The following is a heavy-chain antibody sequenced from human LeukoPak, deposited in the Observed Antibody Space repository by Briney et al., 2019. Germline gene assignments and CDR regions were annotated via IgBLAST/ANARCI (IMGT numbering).Heavy chain of an antibody. D-gene: IGHD3-10*01. CDR1: GFTFSSYA. J-gene: IGHJ6*02. CDR3: AIVPYASGFYTMDV. CDR2: ISYDGSNK. Sequence: PSGGSLRLSCAASGFTFSSYAMHWVRQAPGKGLEWVAVISYDGSNKYYADSVKGRFTISRDNSKNTLYLQMNSLRAEDTAVYYCAIVPYASGFYTMDVWGQGTTVTVSS. V-gene: IGHV3-30-3*01.